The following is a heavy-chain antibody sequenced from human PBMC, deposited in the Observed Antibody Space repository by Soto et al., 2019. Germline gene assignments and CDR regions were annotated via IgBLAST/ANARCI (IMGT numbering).Heavy chain of an antibody. CDR2: ISYDGSNK. Sequence: PGGSLRLSCAASGFTFSSYGMHWVRQAPGKGLEWVAVISYDGSNKYYADSVKGRFTISRDNSENTLYLQMNSLRAEDTAVYYCAKDLSYYGSGSYRTSYYYYYGMDVWGQGTTVTVSS. CDR1: GFTFSSYG. V-gene: IGHV3-30*18. J-gene: IGHJ6*02. D-gene: IGHD3-10*01. CDR3: AKDLSYYGSGSYRTSYYYYYGMDV.